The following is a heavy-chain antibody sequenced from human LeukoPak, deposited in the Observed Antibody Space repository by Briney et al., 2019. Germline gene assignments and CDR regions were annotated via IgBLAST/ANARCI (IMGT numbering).Heavy chain of an antibody. CDR2: IRSNGGDT. V-gene: IGHV3-23*01. Sequence: GGSLRLSCAASGFTFREYSMSWVRQAPGKGLEWVSNIRSNGGDTYYTDSVKGRFTISRDNSKNTLYLEMSSLRAEDTAVYYCAKGGYTTWFDPWGQGTLVTVSS. CDR3: AKGGYTTWFDP. D-gene: IGHD2-15*01. J-gene: IGHJ5*02. CDR1: GFTFREYS.